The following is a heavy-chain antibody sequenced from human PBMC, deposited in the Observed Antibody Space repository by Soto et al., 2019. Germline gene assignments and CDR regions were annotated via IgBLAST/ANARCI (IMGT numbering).Heavy chain of an antibody. J-gene: IGHJ5*02. CDR3: ARDSITGTSNWFDP. D-gene: IGHD1-7*01. Sequence: PGGSLRLSCAASGFTFSSYWMSWVRQAPGKGLEWVANIKQDGSEKYYVDSVKGRFTISRDNAKNSLYLQMNSLRAEDTAVYYCARDSITGTSNWFDPWGQGTLVTV. V-gene: IGHV3-7*01. CDR1: GFTFSSYW. CDR2: IKQDGSEK.